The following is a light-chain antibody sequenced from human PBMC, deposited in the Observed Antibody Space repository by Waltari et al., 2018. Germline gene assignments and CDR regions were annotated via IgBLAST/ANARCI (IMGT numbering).Light chain of an antibody. J-gene: IGLJ1*01. CDR1: KLGDKY. CDR3: QAWDSSTYV. V-gene: IGLV3-1*01. CDR2: QDS. Sequence: SYELTQPPSVSVSPGQTASITCSGDKLGDKYACWYQQKPGQSPVLVIYQDSKRPSGVPARFSGYNSGNTATLTISGTQAMDEADYYCQAWDSSTYVFGTGTKVTVL.